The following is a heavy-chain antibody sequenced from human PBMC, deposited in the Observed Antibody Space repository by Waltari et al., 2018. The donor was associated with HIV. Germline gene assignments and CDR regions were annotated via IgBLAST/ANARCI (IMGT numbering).Heavy chain of an antibody. Sequence: QVQLVQSGAEVKKPGASVKVSCKVSGYTLTELSMHWVRQAPGNGLEWMGGLEPEDGETIYAQKFQDRVTMTEDTSTDTAYMELSSLRSEDTAVYYCATRHYYDREAFDIWGQGTMVTVSS. CDR3: ATRHYYDREAFDI. CDR1: GYTLTELS. CDR2: LEPEDGET. D-gene: IGHD3-22*01. V-gene: IGHV1-24*01. J-gene: IGHJ3*02.